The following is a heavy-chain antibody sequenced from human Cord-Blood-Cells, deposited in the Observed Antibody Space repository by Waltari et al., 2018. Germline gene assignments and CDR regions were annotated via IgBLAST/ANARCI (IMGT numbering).Heavy chain of an antibody. CDR1: GFPFSGSA. J-gene: IGHJ3*02. D-gene: IGHD2-15*01. CDR2: IRSKANSYAT. CDR3: TRHLAGDAFDI. V-gene: IGHV3-73*02. Sequence: EVQLVESGGGLVQPGGSLKLSCAASGFPFSGSAMHWVRQASGKGLEWVGRIRSKANSYATAYAASVKGRFTISRDDSKNTAYLQMNSLKTEDTAVYYCTRHLAGDAFDIWGQGTMVTVSS.